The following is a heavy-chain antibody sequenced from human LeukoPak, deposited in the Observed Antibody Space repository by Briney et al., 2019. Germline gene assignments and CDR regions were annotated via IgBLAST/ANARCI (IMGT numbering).Heavy chain of an antibody. CDR3: ARRSVAGSLDY. D-gene: IGHD6-19*01. CDR2: ISGSGSTI. V-gene: IGHV3-11*04. CDR1: GFTFSDYY. J-gene: IGHJ4*02. Sequence: GGSLRLSCAASGFTFSDYYMSWIRQAPGKGLEWVSYISGSGSTIYYADSVKGRFTISRDNAKNSLYLQMNSLRAEDTAVYYCARRSVAGSLDYWGQGTLVTVSS.